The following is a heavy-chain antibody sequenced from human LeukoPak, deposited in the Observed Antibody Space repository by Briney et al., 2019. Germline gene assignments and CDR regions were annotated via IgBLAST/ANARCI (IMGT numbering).Heavy chain of an antibody. D-gene: IGHD6-6*01. V-gene: IGHV3-11*04. CDR2: ISNSGRII. Sequence: GGSLRLSCAASGFTFSDHYMSWIRQAPGKGLEWVSYISNSGRIIYYADSVKGRFTSSRGNAENSLYLQMNSLRAEDTAVYYCARVIAARPHYHYYMDVWGKGTTVTVSS. J-gene: IGHJ6*03. CDR3: ARVIAARPHYHYYMDV. CDR1: GFTFSDHY.